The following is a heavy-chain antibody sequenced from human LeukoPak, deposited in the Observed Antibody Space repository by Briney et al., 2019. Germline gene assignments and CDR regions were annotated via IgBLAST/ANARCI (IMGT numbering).Heavy chain of an antibody. V-gene: IGHV3-23*01. CDR2: ISGSGDRT. CDR3: AKDGAGSYYGMDV. CDR1: GFTFSSYA. J-gene: IGHJ6*02. Sequence: GGSLRPSCAASGFTFSSYAMSWVRQAPGKGLEWVSAISGSGDRTYYAVSVKGRFTISRDNSKNTVYLQMNSLRAEDTAVYYCAKDGAGSYYGMDVWGQGTTVTVSS. D-gene: IGHD1-26*01.